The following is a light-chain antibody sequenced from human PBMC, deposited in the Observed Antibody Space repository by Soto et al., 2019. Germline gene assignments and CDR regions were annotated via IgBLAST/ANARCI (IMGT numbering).Light chain of an antibody. V-gene: IGKV1-5*03. CDR1: QRISSW. Sequence: QMTQSTSTLSASLGDRVPITGVARQRISSWLAWYQHTPGKAIQLLIYNSYSLESGVTSRFSGSGSGTDFTITLTSLQSEAFAVYYCQQYDNWPWTVGPGTKVEIK. CDR2: NSY. CDR3: QQYDNWPWT. J-gene: IGKJ1*01.